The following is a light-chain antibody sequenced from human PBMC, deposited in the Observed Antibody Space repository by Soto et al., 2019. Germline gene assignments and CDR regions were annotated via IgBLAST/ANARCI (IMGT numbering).Light chain of an antibody. V-gene: IGKV3-20*01. Sequence: EILLTQSPGTLSLSPGETATLSCRASQSINSNYLAWYQQKPGQAPRLLIFGASSWATGVPGRFSGSGSGTDFTLTISRLEPEDFAVYYCQLYGNSPTWTFGQGTKVEIK. CDR3: QLYGNSPTWT. J-gene: IGKJ1*01. CDR1: QSINSNY. CDR2: GAS.